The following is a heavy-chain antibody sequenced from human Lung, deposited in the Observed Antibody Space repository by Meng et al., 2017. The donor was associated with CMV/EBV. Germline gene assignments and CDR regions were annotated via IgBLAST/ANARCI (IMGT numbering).Heavy chain of an antibody. CDR2: IDPKSGDT. Sequence: ASVXVSXKASGYTFIGYYVHWVRQAPGQGLEWMGWIDPKSGDTISAQKFQGRVTMTRDTSITTAYMELSSLRSDDTAVYFCAREQAGDYGSGQDAIDVWGQGXMVTVSS. CDR3: AREQAGDYGSGQDAIDV. D-gene: IGHD3-10*01. V-gene: IGHV1-2*02. J-gene: IGHJ3*01. CDR1: GYTFIGYY.